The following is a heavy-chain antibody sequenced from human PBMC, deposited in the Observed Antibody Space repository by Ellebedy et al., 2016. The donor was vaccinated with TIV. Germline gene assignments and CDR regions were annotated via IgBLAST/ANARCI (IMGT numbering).Heavy chain of an antibody. Sequence: GESLKISXAASGFTFSSNWMSWVRQAPRKGLEWVANIKHDGTEKYYVDSVKGRFTISRDNAKNSLYLQMNSLRAEDTAVYYCVREDNTVVRGFNVRGNDFWGQGTLVTVSS. CDR3: VREDNTVVRGFNVRGNDF. CDR2: IKHDGTEK. J-gene: IGHJ4*02. D-gene: IGHD3-10*01. V-gene: IGHV3-7*01. CDR1: GFTFSSNW.